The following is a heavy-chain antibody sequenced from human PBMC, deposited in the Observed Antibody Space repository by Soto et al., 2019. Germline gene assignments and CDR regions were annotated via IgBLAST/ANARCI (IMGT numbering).Heavy chain of an antibody. CDR3: AKATMVRGDYYYYYGMDV. CDR2: ISWNSGSI. D-gene: IGHD3-10*01. Sequence: GGSLRLSCAASGFTFEDYAMHWVRQAPGKGLEGVSGISWNSGSIGYADSVKGRFTISRDNAKNSLYLQMNSLRAEDTALYYCAKATMVRGDYYYYYGMDVWGQGTTVTVSS. CDR1: GFTFEDYA. V-gene: IGHV3-9*01. J-gene: IGHJ6*02.